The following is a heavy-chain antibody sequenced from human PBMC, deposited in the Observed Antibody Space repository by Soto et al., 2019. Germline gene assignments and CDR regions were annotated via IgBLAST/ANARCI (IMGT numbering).Heavy chain of an antibody. V-gene: IGHV3-7*03. J-gene: IGHJ4*02. CDR3: ARKGVVAKDYFDY. Sequence: GGSLRLSCAASGFTFSSYWMSWVRQAPGKGLEWVANIKQDGSEKYYVDSVKGRFTISRDNAKNSLYLQMNSLRAEDTAVYYCARKGVVAKDYFDYWGQGTLVTVSS. D-gene: IGHD3-10*01. CDR2: IKQDGSEK. CDR1: GFTFSSYW.